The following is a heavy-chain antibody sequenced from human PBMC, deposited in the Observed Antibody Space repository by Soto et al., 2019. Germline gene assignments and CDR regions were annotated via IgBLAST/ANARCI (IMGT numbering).Heavy chain of an antibody. CDR2: IWYDGSYK. Sequence: QVQLVESGGGVVQPGRSLRLSCAASGFTFNNYGMHWVRQAPGKGLAWVAVIWYDGSYKYYTSSVRGRFTISRDNSKNTLYLQMDSLRAEDTAVYYCARPTYYNDSSAYSFDYWGQGTLVTVSS. V-gene: IGHV3-33*01. J-gene: IGHJ4*02. D-gene: IGHD3-22*01. CDR3: ARPTYYNDSSAYSFDY. CDR1: GFTFNNYG.